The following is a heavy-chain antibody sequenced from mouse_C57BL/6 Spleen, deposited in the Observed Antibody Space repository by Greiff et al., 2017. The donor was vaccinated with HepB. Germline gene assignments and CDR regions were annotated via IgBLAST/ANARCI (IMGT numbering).Heavy chain of an antibody. CDR2: ISDGGSYT. J-gene: IGHJ2*01. CDR1: GFTFSSYA. CDR3: ASHEYGREDYNCDY. V-gene: IGHV5-4*03. Sequence: EVNVVESGGGLVKPGGSLKLSCAASGFTFSSYAMSWVRPTPEKRLEWVATISDGGSYTYYQDNVKGRFTISRDNAKSNLYLQMSHLKSEDTAMYYCASHEYGREDYNCDYWGQGTTPTVAS. D-gene: IGHD1-2*01.